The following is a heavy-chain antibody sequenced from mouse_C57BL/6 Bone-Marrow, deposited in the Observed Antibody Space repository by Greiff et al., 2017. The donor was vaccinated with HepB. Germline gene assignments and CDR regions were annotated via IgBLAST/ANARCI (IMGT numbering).Heavy chain of an antibody. D-gene: IGHD1-1*01. CDR3: ARIPFITTVDYFDY. Sequence: EVKLVESVAELVRPGASVKLSCTASGFNIKNTYMHWVKQRPEQGLEWIGRIDPANGNTKYAPKFQGKATITADTSSNTAYLQLSSLTSEDTAIYYCARIPFITTVDYFDYWGQGTTLTVSS. CDR2: IDPANGNT. CDR1: GFNIKNTY. J-gene: IGHJ2*01. V-gene: IGHV14-3*01.